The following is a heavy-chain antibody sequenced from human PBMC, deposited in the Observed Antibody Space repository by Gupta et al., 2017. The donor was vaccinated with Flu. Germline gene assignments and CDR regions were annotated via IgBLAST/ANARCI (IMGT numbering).Heavy chain of an antibody. CDR2: ISSSGSTI. Sequence: EVQLVESGGGLVQPGGSLRLSCAASGFTFSSYEMNWVRQAPGKGLEWVSYISSSGSTIYYADSVKGRFTISRDNAKNSLYLQMNSLRAEDTAVYYCARARGLGATGYYYFDYWGQGTLVTGSA. CDR3: ARARGLGATGYYYFDY. D-gene: IGHD1-26*01. V-gene: IGHV3-48*03. CDR1: GFTFSSYE. J-gene: IGHJ4*02.